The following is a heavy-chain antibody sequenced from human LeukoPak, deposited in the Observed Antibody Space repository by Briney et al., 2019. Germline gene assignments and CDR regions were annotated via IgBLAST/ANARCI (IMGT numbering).Heavy chain of an antibody. J-gene: IGHJ6*03. CDR2: IYYSGST. CDR1: GGSVSSGSYY. D-gene: IGHD4-17*01. Sequence: SETLSLTCTVSGGSVSSGSYYWSWIWQPPGKGLEWIGYIYYSGSTNYNPSLKSRVTISVDTSKNQFSLKLSSVTAADTAVYYCARDYGADYYYYYMDVWGKGTTVTVSS. V-gene: IGHV4-61*01. CDR3: ARDYGADYYYYYMDV.